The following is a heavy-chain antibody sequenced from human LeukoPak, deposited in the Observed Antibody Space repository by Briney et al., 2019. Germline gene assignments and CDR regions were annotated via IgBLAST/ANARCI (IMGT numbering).Heavy chain of an antibody. D-gene: IGHD3-10*01. CDR3: ARDPAYIGDRYYYGSGSYPPAYYYYYGMDV. CDR2: ISSSSSYI. CDR1: GFTFSSYS. J-gene: IGHJ6*02. V-gene: IGHV3-21*01. Sequence: GGSLRLSCAASGFTFSSYSMNWVRQAPGKGLEWVSSISSSSSYIYYADSVKGRFTISRDHAKNSLYLQMNSLRAEDTAVYYCARDPAYIGDRYYYGSGSYPPAYYYYYGMDVWGQGTTVTVSS.